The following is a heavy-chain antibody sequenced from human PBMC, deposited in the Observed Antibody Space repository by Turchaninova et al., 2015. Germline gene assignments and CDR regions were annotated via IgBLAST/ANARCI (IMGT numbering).Heavy chain of an antibody. D-gene: IGHD4-23*01. CDR1: GFTFSNYA. CDR2: ISGSGDST. J-gene: IGHJ4*02. Sequence: GGSLRLSCAASGFTFSNYAMNWVRQAPGKGLEWVSAISGSGDSTYSADSVKGRFTISRDNSKITLYLPINSLRAEDTAVFYFAHGNCRSAICSFDYWGQGTLVTVSS. CDR3: AHGNCRSAICSFDY. V-gene: IGHV3-23*01.